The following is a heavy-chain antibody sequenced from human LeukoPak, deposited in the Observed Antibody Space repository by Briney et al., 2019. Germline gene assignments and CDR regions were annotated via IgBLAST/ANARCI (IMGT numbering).Heavy chain of an antibody. Sequence: SETLSLTCAVYGGSFSGYHWNWLRQAPGKGLEWIGEINHNGNTNYNPSLKGRVTISVDTSKNQFSLKLNSVTAADAAVYYCTRRSYDSGSYYDGWYFDYWGQGTLVTVSS. CDR1: GGSFSGYH. CDR2: INHNGNT. D-gene: IGHD3-10*01. CDR3: TRRSYDSGSYYDGWYFDY. J-gene: IGHJ4*02. V-gene: IGHV4-34*01.